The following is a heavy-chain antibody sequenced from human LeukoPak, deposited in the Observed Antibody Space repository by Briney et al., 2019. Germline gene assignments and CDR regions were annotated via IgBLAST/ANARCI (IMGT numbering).Heavy chain of an antibody. CDR1: GFSFSSYW. J-gene: IGHJ4*02. Sequence: GGSLRLSCAASGFSFSSYWMNWVRQAPGKGLEWVANIKQDGSQKYYVDSVKGRFTISRDNAKNAQYLQMNSLRAEDTAVYYCAGGKWELLYWGQGTLVTVSS. CDR2: IKQDGSQK. CDR3: AGGKWELLY. V-gene: IGHV3-7*04. D-gene: IGHD1-26*01.